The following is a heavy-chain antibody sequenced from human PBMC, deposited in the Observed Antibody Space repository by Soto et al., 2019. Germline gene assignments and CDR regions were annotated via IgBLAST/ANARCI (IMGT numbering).Heavy chain of an antibody. J-gene: IGHJ4*02. Sequence: EGSLRLSCAASGFTFSSYAMSWVRQAPGKGLEWVSAISGSGGSTYYADSVKGRFTISRDNSKNTLYLQMNSLRAEDTAVYYCAKDIGRVAATLLDYWGQGTLVTVSS. V-gene: IGHV3-23*01. D-gene: IGHD2-15*01. CDR3: AKDIGRVAATLLDY. CDR1: GFTFSSYA. CDR2: ISGSGGST.